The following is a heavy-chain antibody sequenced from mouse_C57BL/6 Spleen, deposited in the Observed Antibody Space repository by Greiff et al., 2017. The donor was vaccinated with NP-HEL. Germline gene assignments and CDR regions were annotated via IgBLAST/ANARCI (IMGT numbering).Heavy chain of an antibody. CDR1: GFTFSDYG. J-gene: IGHJ3*01. CDR3: ARIYYGNAAWFAY. D-gene: IGHD2-1*01. V-gene: IGHV5-17*01. Sequence: EVKLVESGGGLVKPGGSLKLSCAASGFTFSDYGMHWVRQAPEKGLEWVAYISSGSSTIYYADTVKGRFTISRDNAKNTLFLQMTSLRSEDTAMYYCARIYYGNAAWFAYWGQGTLVTVSA. CDR2: ISSGSSTI.